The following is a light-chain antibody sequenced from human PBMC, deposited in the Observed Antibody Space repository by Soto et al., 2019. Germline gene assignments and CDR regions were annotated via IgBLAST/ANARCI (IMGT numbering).Light chain of an antibody. J-gene: IGKJ1*01. CDR1: QSISSW. CDR2: DAS. V-gene: IGKV1-5*01. CDR3: HQYGDSPQT. Sequence: DIQMTQSPSTLSASVGDRVTITCRASQSISSWLAWYQQKPGKAPKLLIYDASSLESGVPSRFSGSGSATDFTLTISRLEPEDFAVYYCHQYGDSPQTFGQGTKVDIK.